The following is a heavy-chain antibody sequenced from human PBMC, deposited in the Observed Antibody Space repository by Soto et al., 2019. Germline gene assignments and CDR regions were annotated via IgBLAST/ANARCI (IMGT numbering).Heavy chain of an antibody. CDR3: AKRSSSSTFDS. D-gene: IGHD6-6*01. CDR1: GFTFSSYA. CDR2: ISGSDDST. V-gene: IGHV3-23*01. J-gene: IGHJ4*02. Sequence: EVQLLESGGGLVQPGESLSLSCAASGFTFSSYAMSWVRQPPGKWLEWVSVISGSDDSTYYADSVKGRFTISRSKSKNMVYLQMNSLRAEDTDVYYCAKRSSSSTFDSWGQGTLGTVSS.